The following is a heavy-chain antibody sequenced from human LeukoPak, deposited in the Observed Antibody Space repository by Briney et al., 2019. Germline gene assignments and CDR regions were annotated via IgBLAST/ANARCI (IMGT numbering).Heavy chain of an antibody. V-gene: IGHV3-33*03. CDR3: ARWYGGSGSWVLDV. Sequence: GGSLRLSCAASVIIFSDHGTHWVRQAPGKGLEWVAVIWYDGSNKYYADSVEGRFTISRDNAKNSLYLQIYSLRVEDTAGYYCARWYGGSGSWVLDVWGQGTTVTVSS. CDR2: IWYDGSNK. CDR1: VIIFSDHG. D-gene: IGHD3-10*01. J-gene: IGHJ6*02.